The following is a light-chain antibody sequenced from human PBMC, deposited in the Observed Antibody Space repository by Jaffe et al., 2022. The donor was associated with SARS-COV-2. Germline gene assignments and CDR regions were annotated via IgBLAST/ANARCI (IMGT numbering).Light chain of an antibody. CDR3: QQFGSSPWT. J-gene: IGKJ1*01. Sequence: EIVLTQSPGTLSLSPGERATLSCRASQSVSGSNLAWYQQKPGQASRLLIYGASSRATGIPDRFSGSGSGTDFTLTISRLEPEDFAVYYCQQFGSSPWTFGQGTKVEIK. CDR1: QSVSGSN. V-gene: IGKV3-20*01. CDR2: GAS.